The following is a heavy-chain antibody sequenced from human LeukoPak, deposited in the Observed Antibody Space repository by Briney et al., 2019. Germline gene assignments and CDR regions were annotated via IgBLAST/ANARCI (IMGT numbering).Heavy chain of an antibody. J-gene: IGHJ4*02. Sequence: SETLSLTCAVSGGSIISINWWSWVRQPPGKGLEWIGEVYHSGSTNYNPSLKSRVTISVDKSKNQFSLKLSSVTAADTAVYYCARAYSGSYYDYWGQGTLVTVSS. V-gene: IGHV4-4*02. CDR1: GGSIISINW. CDR2: VYHSGST. D-gene: IGHD1-26*01. CDR3: ARAYSGSYYDY.